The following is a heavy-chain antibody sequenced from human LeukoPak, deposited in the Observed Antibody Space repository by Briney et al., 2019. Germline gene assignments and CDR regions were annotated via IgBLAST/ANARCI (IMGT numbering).Heavy chain of an antibody. J-gene: IGHJ3*02. CDR2: IWYDGSNK. D-gene: IGHD2-2*01. CDR3: AKSLGYCSSTSCYGLGAFDI. Sequence: GGSLRLSCAASGFTFSIYGMHWVRQAPGKGLEWVAVIWYDGSNKYYADSVKGRFTISRDNSKNTLYLQMNSLRAEDTAVYYCAKSLGYCSSTSCYGLGAFDIWGQGTMVTVSS. V-gene: IGHV3-30*02. CDR1: GFTFSIYG.